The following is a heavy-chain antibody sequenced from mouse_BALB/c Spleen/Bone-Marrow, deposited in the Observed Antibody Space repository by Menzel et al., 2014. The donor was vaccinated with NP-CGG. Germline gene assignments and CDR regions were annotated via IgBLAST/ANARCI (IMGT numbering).Heavy chain of an antibody. V-gene: IGHV1S81*02. Sequence: QVQLQQPGAELVKPGASVKLSCKASGYTFTSYYMYWVKQRPGQGLEWIGGINPSNGGTNFNEKFKSKATLTVDKSSSTAYMQLSSLTSEGSAVYYCTREGDSPFAYWGQGTLVTVSA. CDR1: GYTFTSYY. J-gene: IGHJ3*01. CDR2: INPSNGGT. CDR3: TREGDSPFAY. D-gene: IGHD2-13*01.